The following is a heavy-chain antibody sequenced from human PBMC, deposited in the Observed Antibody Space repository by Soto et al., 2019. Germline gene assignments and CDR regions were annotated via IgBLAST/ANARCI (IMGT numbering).Heavy chain of an antibody. CDR3: ARQHSPDYRRWGLDP. CDR2: INPKSDDT. J-gene: IGHJ5*02. Sequence: QVQLVQSGSEVKKPGASVKVSCKASGYPFSDNQIHWLRRAPGQGLEGMGRINPKSDDTNYAQKFQGRVTMTRETSMDKANVELTGLTSDDTATYYCARQHSPDYRRWGLDPWGQGTLVTVSS. CDR1: GYPFSDNQ. D-gene: IGHD4-4*01. V-gene: IGHV1-2*02.